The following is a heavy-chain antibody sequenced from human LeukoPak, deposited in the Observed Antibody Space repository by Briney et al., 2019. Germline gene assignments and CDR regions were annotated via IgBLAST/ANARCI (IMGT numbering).Heavy chain of an antibody. Sequence: PGGSLRLSCAASGFXFSDYYISWIRQAPGKGLEWVSYISGSTTYTNYADSVKGRFTISRDNAKNSLYLQMNSLRAEDTAVYYCARDWRSSGCFDYWGQGTLVTVSS. V-gene: IGHV3-11*05. J-gene: IGHJ4*02. CDR3: ARDWRSSGCFDY. CDR1: GFXFSDYY. D-gene: IGHD6-19*01. CDR2: ISGSTTYT.